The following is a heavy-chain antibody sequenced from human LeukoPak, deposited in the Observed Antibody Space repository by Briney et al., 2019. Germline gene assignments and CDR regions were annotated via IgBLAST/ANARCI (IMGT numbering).Heavy chain of an antibody. V-gene: IGHV3-7*01. CDR2: IEQDGSEK. J-gene: IGHJ4*02. D-gene: IGHD3-3*01. CDR1: GFTFSSYW. CDR3: AREGITIFGEIDY. Sequence: GGSLRLSCAASGFTFSSYWMHWVRQAPGKGLEWVANIEQDGSEKYYVDSVKGRFTISRDNAKNSLYLQMNSLRAEDTAVYYCAREGITIFGEIDYWGQGTLVTVSS.